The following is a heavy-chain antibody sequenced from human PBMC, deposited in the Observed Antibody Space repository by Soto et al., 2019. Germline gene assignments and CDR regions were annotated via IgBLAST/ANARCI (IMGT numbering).Heavy chain of an antibody. CDR1: GGTFSSYA. D-gene: IGHD6-13*01. J-gene: IGHJ6*02. CDR2: VISIFGTA. V-gene: IGHV1-69*06. Sequence: QVQLVQSGAEVKKPGSSVKVSCKASGGTFSSYAISWVRQAPGQGLEWMGGVISIFGTANYAQKIQGRVTSTADKSTSTTYMELSSLRAEDTAVYYGAGLSIAAAGKSPQFYDYCMDFWGQGTTVTVSS. CDR3: AGLSIAAAGKSPQFYDYCMDF.